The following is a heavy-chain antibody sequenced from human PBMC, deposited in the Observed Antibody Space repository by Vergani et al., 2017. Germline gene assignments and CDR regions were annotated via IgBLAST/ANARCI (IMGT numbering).Heavy chain of an antibody. CDR3: AKELIVPGAVPIVTPFDH. V-gene: IGHV3-23*01. J-gene: IGHJ4*02. CDR2: ITSSGRTT. D-gene: IGHD6-13*01. CDR1: GFTFSGHA. Sequence: EVQLLESGGGVVQPGGSLRLSCAASGFTFSGHAMSWVRQAPGKGLEWISGITSSGRTTNYADSVNDRFTISRDNSKDTLYLQMNNVRADDTAVYYCAKELIVPGAVPIVTPFDHWGQGTLVTVSS.